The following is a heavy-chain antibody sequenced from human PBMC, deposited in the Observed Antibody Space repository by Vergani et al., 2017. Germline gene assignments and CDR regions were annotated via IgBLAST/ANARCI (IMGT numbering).Heavy chain of an antibody. CDR2: IKRDGTET. D-gene: IGHD2-15*01. Sequence: EVHLEESGGGLFQPGGSLRLSCAASGFTFGDYYMAWIRLAPGKGLVWVASIKRDGTETFYVDSVKGRFTISRDNAKTTLYLQMNSLRDEDRGVYYCARISGGSAPYLHYWGQGTLVTVAS. V-gene: IGHV3-7*01. J-gene: IGHJ1*01. CDR3: ARISGGSAPYLHY. CDR1: GFTFGDYY.